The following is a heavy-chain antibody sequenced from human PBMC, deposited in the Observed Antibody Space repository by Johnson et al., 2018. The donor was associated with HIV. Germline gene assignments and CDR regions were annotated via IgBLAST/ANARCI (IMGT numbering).Heavy chain of an antibody. V-gene: IGHV3-30*18. CDR2: ISYDASNK. CDR1: GFTFSSYG. Sequence: QMLLVESGGGVVQPGRSLRLSCAASGFTFSSYGMHWVRQAPGKGLEWVAVISYDASNKYYADSVKGRFTISRDNSKKTLYLQMNSLRTEDTAVYYCAKDQYGQWLAHAFDIWGQGTMVTVSS. CDR3: AKDQYGQWLAHAFDI. D-gene: IGHD6-19*01. J-gene: IGHJ3*02.